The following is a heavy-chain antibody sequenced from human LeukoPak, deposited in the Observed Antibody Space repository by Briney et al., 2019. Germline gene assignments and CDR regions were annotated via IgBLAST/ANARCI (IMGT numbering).Heavy chain of an antibody. CDR2: IHSSGTT. D-gene: IGHD3-9*01. CDR1: GDSISGYY. J-gene: IGHJ6*03. V-gene: IGHV4-4*09. CDR3: ARLTATPAGSYHYHYIHV. Sequence: SETLSLTCTVSGDSISGYYYNWIRQPPGKGLDWIGFIHSSGTTEYIPSLRGRVTLSVATSKNQLSLKLTSVTAADTAVYYCARLTATPAGSYHYHYIHVWGKGTTVTVSS.